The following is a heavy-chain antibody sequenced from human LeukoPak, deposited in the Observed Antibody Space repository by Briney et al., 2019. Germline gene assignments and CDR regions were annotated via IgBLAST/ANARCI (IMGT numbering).Heavy chain of an antibody. D-gene: IGHD5-18*01. CDR3: ARDPSRGYNYGYGDY. CDR1: GFTFSTYW. V-gene: IGHV3-7*01. J-gene: IGHJ4*02. Sequence: GGSLRLSCAASGFTFSTYWMSWVRQAPGKGLEWVAHIKQDQSEKYYVDSVKGRFTIARDNAKNPLYLQMNSLRAEDTAVYYCARDPSRGYNYGYGDYWGQGTLVIVSS. CDR2: IKQDQSEK.